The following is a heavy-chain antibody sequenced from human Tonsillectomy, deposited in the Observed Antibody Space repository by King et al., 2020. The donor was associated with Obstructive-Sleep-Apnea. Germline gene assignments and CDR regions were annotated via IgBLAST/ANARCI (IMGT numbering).Heavy chain of an antibody. D-gene: IGHD4-17*01. Sequence: VPLVESGAEVKKPGESLQIAFKTSGYAFTPYWIGCVRQMTLSGLEWMSLIYPADSDTRYSPSFQCQVTISVDKSSSTAYLQWSSLKASDTAMYYCARRDYGDYRLDYWGQGTLLTVSS. CDR2: IYPADSDT. CDR3: ARRDYGDYRLDY. J-gene: IGHJ4*02. CDR1: GYAFTPYW. V-gene: IGHV5-51*01.